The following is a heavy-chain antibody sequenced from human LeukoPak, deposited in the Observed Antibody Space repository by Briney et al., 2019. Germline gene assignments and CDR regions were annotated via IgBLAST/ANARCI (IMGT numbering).Heavy chain of an antibody. CDR2: ISVSGGIT. Sequence: GGSLRLSCAASGFSFSSYAMNWVRQAPGKGLEWVSSISVSGGITYYADSVRGRFTISRDNSKKSLYLQMNSLRIDDTALYYCAVSFYYYYGMDVWGQGTTVTVSS. D-gene: IGHD3-10*01. CDR3: AVSFYYYYGMDV. J-gene: IGHJ6*02. CDR1: GFSFSSYA. V-gene: IGHV3-23*01.